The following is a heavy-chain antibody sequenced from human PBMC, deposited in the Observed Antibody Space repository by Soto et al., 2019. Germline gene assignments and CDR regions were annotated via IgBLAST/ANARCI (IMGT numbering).Heavy chain of an antibody. V-gene: IGHV1-18*01. D-gene: IGHD3-16*01. Sequence: ASVKVSCKASGYSFTNYGISWVRQAPGQGLEWMGWISTDSGDTGYAQKFQGRVTMTTDTSIATAYMELSSLRSDDTAIYYCARMATFGSLNWFDPWGQGTLVTVSS. CDR2: ISTDSGDT. J-gene: IGHJ5*02. CDR1: GYSFTNYG. CDR3: ARMATFGSLNWFDP.